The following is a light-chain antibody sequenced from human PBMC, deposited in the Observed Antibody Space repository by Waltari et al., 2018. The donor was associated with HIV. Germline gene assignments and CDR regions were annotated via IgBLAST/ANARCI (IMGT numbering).Light chain of an antibody. CDR2: GAS. CDR3: QQYGSSPG. CDR1: QSVSSSY. Sequence: EIVLTQSPGTLSLSPGERATLSCRASQSVSSSYLAWYQQKPGQAPRVLIYGASSRATGIPDRFSGSGSGTDFTLIISRLEPEDFAVYYCQQYGSSPGFGGGTKVEIK. V-gene: IGKV3-20*01. J-gene: IGKJ4*01.